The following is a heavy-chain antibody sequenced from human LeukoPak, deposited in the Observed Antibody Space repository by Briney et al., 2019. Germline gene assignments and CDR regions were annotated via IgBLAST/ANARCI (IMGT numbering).Heavy chain of an antibody. CDR2: IKSKTDGGTT. CDR3: TTPSGRSSWYYFDY. Sequence: GGSLRLSCAASGFTFSNAWMSWVRQAPGKGLEWVGRIKSKTDGGTTDYAAPVKGRFTISRDDSKNTPYLQMNSLKTEDTAVYYCTTPSGRSSWYYFDYWGQGTLVTVSS. V-gene: IGHV3-15*01. J-gene: IGHJ4*02. CDR1: GFTFSNAW. D-gene: IGHD6-13*01.